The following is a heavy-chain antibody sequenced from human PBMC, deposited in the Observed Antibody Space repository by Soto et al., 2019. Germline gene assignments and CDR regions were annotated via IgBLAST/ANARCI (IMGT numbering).Heavy chain of an antibody. CDR2: MFYSGLA. D-gene: IGHD2-15*01. J-gene: IGHJ6*02. CDR1: CYSVSSRDSY. CDR3: APLTVSLSGPYGIHV. V-gene: IGHV4-39*01. Sequence: PSETLSLTCSVSCYSVSSRDSYWAWNRQPPGKGLEWIGSMFYSGLAYYNPSLKSRVTLSVDTSKNHFSVRLNSVTAADTAVYYCAPLTVSLSGPYGIHVWGQGTTVTVSS.